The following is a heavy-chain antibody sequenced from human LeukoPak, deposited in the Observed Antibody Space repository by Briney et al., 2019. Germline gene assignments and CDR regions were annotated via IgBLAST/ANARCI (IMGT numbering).Heavy chain of an antibody. V-gene: IGHV4-38-2*02. Sequence: SETPSLTCTVSGYSISSGYYWGWIRQPPGKGLEWIGSIYHSGNTYYNPSLKNRVTISVDTSKNQFSLKLSSVTAADTAVYYCASTDYYDFYFDSWGQGTLVTVSS. CDR3: ASTDYYDFYFDS. CDR1: GYSISSGYY. J-gene: IGHJ4*02. D-gene: IGHD3-22*01. CDR2: IYHSGNT.